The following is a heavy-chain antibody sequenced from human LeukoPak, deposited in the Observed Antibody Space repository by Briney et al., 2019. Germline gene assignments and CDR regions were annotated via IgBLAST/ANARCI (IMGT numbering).Heavy chain of an antibody. CDR3: AGRPDFDY. J-gene: IGHJ4*02. CDR1: GGSFSGYD. D-gene: IGHD6-25*01. CDR2: INHNGST. V-gene: IGHV4-34*01. Sequence: SETLSLTCAVYGGSFSGYDWSWIRQPPGKGLEWIGEINHNGSTNYNPSLKSRVTISVDTSKNQLSLKLSSVTAADTAVYYCAGRPDFDYWGQGTLVTVSS.